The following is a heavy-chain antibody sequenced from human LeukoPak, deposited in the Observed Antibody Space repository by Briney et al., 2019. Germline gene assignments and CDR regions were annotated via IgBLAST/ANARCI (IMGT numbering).Heavy chain of an antibody. CDR2: IYTSGST. Sequence: SETLSLTCTVSGGSISSYYWSWIRQPPGKGLEWIGYIYTSGSTNYNPSLKSRVTISVDTSKNQFSLKLSSVTAADTAVYYCGRRWAFDIWGQGTMVTVSS. D-gene: IGHD5-24*01. V-gene: IGHV4-4*09. CDR1: GGSISSYY. CDR3: GRRWAFDI. J-gene: IGHJ3*02.